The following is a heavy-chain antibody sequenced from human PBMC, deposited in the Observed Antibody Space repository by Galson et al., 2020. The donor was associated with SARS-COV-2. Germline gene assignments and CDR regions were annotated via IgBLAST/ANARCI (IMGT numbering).Heavy chain of an antibody. CDR1: GGSFSGYY. CDR2: INHSGST. J-gene: IGHJ4*02. CDR3: ARLRPRGYDSSGYIFDY. V-gene: IGHV4-34*01. Sequence: SETLSLTCAVYGGSFSGYYWSWIRQPPGKGLEWIGEINHSGSTNYNPSLKSRVTISVDTSKNQFSLKLSSVTAADTAVYYCARLRPRGYDSSGYIFDYWGQGTLVTVSS. D-gene: IGHD3-22*01.